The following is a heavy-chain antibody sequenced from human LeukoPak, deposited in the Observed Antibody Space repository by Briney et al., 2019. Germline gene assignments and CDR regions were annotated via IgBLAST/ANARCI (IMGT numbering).Heavy chain of an antibody. CDR3: ARPSRSGTFCYPVESLNFDY. V-gene: IGHV5-51*01. CDR2: IYPGDSDT. Sequence: GESLKISCEGSGYSFTSYWIGWVRQMPGKGLEWMGIIYPGDSDTRYSPSFQGQVTISADKSISTAYLQWSSLKASDTAMYFCARPSRSGTFCYPVESLNFDYWGQGTLVTVSS. D-gene: IGHD2-2*01. CDR1: GYSFTSYW. J-gene: IGHJ4*02.